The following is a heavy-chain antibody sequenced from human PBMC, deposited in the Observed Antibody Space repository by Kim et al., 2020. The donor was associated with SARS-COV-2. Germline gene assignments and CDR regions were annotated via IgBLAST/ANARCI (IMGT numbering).Heavy chain of an antibody. J-gene: IGHJ4*02. CDR3: AKDRSMIVVAHHFDY. V-gene: IGHV3-23*01. Sequence: DSVKCRFTISRDNSKNTLYLQMNSLRAEDTAVYYCAKDRSMIVVAHHFDYWGQGTLVTVSS. D-gene: IGHD3-22*01.